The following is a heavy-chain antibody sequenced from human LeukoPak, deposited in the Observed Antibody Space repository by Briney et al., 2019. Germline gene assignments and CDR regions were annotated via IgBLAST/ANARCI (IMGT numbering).Heavy chain of an antibody. Sequence: PGGSLRLSCTASGFTFGDYAMSWFRQAPGKWREWVGFIRSKAYGGTTEYAASVKGRFTSSRDDSKSIAYLQMNSLKTEDTAVYYCTRDSSYYYDSSGSDYFDYWGQGTLVTVSS. D-gene: IGHD3-22*01. CDR3: TRDSSYYYDSSGSDYFDY. V-gene: IGHV3-49*03. J-gene: IGHJ4*02. CDR2: IRSKAYGGTT. CDR1: GFTFGDYA.